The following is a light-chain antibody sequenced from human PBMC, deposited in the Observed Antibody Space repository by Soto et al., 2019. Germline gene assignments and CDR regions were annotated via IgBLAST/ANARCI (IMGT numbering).Light chain of an antibody. J-gene: IGKJ1*01. CDR3: QQYNNWPWT. Sequence: DIVMTQSPATLSVSPGERATLSCRASQTVSSDLAWYQQKPGQAPRLLIYGASTRATGIPARFSGSGSGTEFTLTISSLQSEDFAVYYCQQYNNWPWTFGQGTKV. CDR1: QTVSSD. V-gene: IGKV3-15*01. CDR2: GAS.